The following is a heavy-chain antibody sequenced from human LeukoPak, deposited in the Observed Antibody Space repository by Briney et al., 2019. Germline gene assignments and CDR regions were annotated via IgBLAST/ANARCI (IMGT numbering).Heavy chain of an antibody. D-gene: IGHD2-15*01. Sequence: GESLQISCKGSGYSFTSYWIGWVRQMPGKGLEWMGIIYPGDSDTRYSPSFQGQVTISADKSISTAYLQWSSLKASDTAMYYCARRVTDRSGGSCYSYYFDYWGQGTLVTVSS. CDR1: GYSFTSYW. J-gene: IGHJ4*02. CDR2: IYPGDSDT. V-gene: IGHV5-51*01. CDR3: ARRVTDRSGGSCYSYYFDY.